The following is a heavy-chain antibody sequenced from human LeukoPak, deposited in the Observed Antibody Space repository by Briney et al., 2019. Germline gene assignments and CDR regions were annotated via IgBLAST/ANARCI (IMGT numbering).Heavy chain of an antibody. J-gene: IGHJ4*02. CDR3: VTNGVLGGYYFDY. CDR1: GFTFSSYA. D-gene: IGHD2-8*01. V-gene: IGHV3-30*04. Sequence: GRSLRLSCAASGFTFSSYAMHWVRQAPGKGLEWVAVISYDGSNKYYADSVKGRFTISRDNSKNTLYLQVNSLRAEDTAVYYCVTNGVLGGYYFDYWGQGTLVTVSS. CDR2: ISYDGSNK.